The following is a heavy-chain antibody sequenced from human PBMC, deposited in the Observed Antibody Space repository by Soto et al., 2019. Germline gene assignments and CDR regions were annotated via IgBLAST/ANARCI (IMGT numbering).Heavy chain of an antibody. D-gene: IGHD3-16*01. J-gene: IGHJ4*02. V-gene: IGHV4-34*01. Sequence: SETLSLTCAVYGGSFSGYYWSWIRQPPGKGLEWIGEINHSGSTNYNPSLKSRVTISVDTSKNQFSLKLSSVTAADTAVYYCARGGPYDYVWGSYSKYYFDYWGQGTLVTVS. CDR1: GGSFSGYY. CDR2: INHSGST. CDR3: ARGGPYDYVWGSYSKYYFDY.